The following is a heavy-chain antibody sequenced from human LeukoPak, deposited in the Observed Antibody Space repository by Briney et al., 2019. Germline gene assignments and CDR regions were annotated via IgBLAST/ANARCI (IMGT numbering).Heavy chain of an antibody. Sequence: GSLRLSCVASGFTFSSYSINWVRQAPGKGLEWVSYISSSSTTINYADSVKGRFTISRDNARNSLYLQMNSLRDEDTAVYYCARGYCGSTSCAFDYWGQGTLVTVSS. J-gene: IGHJ4*02. CDR1: GFTFSSYS. D-gene: IGHD2-2*01. V-gene: IGHV3-48*02. CDR2: ISSSSTTI. CDR3: ARGYCGSTSCAFDY.